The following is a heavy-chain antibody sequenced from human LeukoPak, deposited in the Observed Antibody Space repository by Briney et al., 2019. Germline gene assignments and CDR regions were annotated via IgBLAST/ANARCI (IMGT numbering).Heavy chain of an antibody. J-gene: IGHJ5*02. CDR1: GFTFSSYE. D-gene: IGHD6-19*01. CDR3: ARELERSGFDP. V-gene: IGHV3-48*03. CDR2: ISSSGSTK. Sequence: GGSLRLSCAASGFTFSSYEMNWVRQAPGKGLEWVSYISSSGSTKDYADSVKGRFTISRDNAKNSLYLQMNSLRAEDTGVYYCARELERSGFDPWGQRTIVPVSS.